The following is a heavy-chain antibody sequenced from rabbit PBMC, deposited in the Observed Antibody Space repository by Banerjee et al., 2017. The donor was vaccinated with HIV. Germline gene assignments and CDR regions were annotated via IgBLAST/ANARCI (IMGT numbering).Heavy chain of an antibody. D-gene: IGHD1-1*01. Sequence: QEQLVESGGGLVQPTGSLTLTCKASGFSFSDRDVMCWVRQAPGKGPEWIACINTATAKGVYATWAKGRFTISRTSSTTVTLQMTSLTAADTATYFCARDLTSVIGWNFNLWGPGTLVTVS. CDR2: INTATAKG. CDR3: ARDLTSVIGWNFNL. CDR1: GFSFSDRDV. V-gene: IGHV1S45*01. J-gene: IGHJ4*01.